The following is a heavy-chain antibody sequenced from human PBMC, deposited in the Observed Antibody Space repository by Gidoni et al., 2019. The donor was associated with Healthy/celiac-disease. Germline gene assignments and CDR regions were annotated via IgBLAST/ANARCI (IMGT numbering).Heavy chain of an antibody. J-gene: IGHJ2*01. D-gene: IGHD3-22*01. CDR1: GFIFSSYA. Sequence: EVQLLESGGGLVQPGGSLRLSCAASGFIFSSYAMSWVRQAPGKGLEWVSAISGSGGSTYYADSVKGRFTISRDNSKNTLYLQMNSLRAEDTAVYYCAKDSYYENWYFDLWGRGTLVTVSS. V-gene: IGHV3-23*01. CDR3: AKDSYYENWYFDL. CDR2: ISGSGGST.